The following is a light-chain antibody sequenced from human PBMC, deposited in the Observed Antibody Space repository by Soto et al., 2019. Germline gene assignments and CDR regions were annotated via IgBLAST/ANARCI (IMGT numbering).Light chain of an antibody. CDR2: DSS. CDR3: QQSHNLPLS. Sequence: DIQMTQSPSSLSASVGDRVTITCQASQDIDNYLNWYQQKPGKAPRLLIYDSSTLQTGVPSRFSGSGSGTDFXXAXXXXXXXXXXTYYCQQSHNLPLSFGXGT. CDR1: QDIDNY. J-gene: IGKJ4*01. V-gene: IGKV1-33*01.